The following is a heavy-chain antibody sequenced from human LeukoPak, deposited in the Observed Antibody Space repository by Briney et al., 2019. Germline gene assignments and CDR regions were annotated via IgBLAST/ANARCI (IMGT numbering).Heavy chain of an antibody. V-gene: IGHV3-48*01. CDR3: ARDEGWYH. D-gene: IGHD6-19*01. Sequence: GGSLRLSCAASGFTFSSYSMNWVRQAPGKGLEWVSYISSSSSTIYYADSVKGRFTISRNNAKNSLYLQMNSLRAEDTAVYYCARDEGWYHWGQGTLVTVSS. CDR1: GFTFSSYS. CDR2: ISSSSSTI. J-gene: IGHJ4*02.